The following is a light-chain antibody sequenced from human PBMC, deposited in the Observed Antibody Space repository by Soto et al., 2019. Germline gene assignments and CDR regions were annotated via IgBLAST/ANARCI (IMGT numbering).Light chain of an antibody. CDR3: SSYTSTDTPFV. CDR2: EVV. J-gene: IGLJ1*01. Sequence: QSVRTPPPSASGSPGQSVTISCSGTKNDIGVYDFVSWYQHHPGKAPRLIIYEVVQRPSGVPDRFSGSKSGNTASLTISGLQAEDEADYYCSSYTSTDTPFVFGTGTKVTVL. CDR1: KNDIGVYDF. V-gene: IGLV2-8*01.